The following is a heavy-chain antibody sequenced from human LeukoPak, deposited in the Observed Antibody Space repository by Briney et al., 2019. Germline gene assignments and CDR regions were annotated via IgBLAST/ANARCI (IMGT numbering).Heavy chain of an antibody. D-gene: IGHD5-24*01. CDR2: IYHSGST. J-gene: IGHJ3*02. Sequence: SETLSLTCTVSGGSISSYYWSWIRQPPGKGLEWIGYIYHSGSTSYNPSLKSRVTISVDTSKNQFSLKLSSVTAADTAVYYCAGRLWRRDGYNLSAFDIWGQGTMVTVSS. V-gene: IGHV4-59*01. CDR1: GGSISSYY. CDR3: AGRLWRRDGYNLSAFDI.